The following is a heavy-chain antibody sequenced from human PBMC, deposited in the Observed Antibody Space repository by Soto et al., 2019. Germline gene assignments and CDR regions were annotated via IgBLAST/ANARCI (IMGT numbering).Heavy chain of an antibody. CDR3: AKGPIVVVTAVFDY. D-gene: IGHD2-21*02. CDR2: ISGSGGST. CDR1: GFTFSSYA. V-gene: IGHV3-23*01. J-gene: IGHJ4*02. Sequence: GESLKISCAASGFTFSSYAMSWVRQAPGKGLEWVSAISGSGGSTYYADSVKGRFTISRDNSKNTLYLQMNSLRAEDTAVYYCAKGPIVVVTAVFDYWGQGTLVTVSS.